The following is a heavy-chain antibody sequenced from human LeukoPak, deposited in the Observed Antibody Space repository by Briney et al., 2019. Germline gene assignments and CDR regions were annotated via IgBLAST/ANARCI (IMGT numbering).Heavy chain of an antibody. CDR3: ARGGHGAADQ. Sequence: GGSLRLSCAASGFTFSIYNMNWVRQAPGKGLEWLAYISPSTTHTSYSYSVKGRFTISRDNPKNLLFLQMNSLRAEDTAVYYCARGGHGAADQWGQGTLVTVSS. CDR1: GFTFSIYN. V-gene: IGHV3-21*05. CDR2: ISPSTTHT. D-gene: IGHD1-26*01. J-gene: IGHJ5*02.